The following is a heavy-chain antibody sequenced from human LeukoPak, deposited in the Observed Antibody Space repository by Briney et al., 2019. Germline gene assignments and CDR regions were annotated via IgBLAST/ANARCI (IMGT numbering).Heavy chain of an antibody. J-gene: IGHJ4*02. CDR3: ARRYYLDGGGFSY. D-gene: IGHD2-15*01. V-gene: IGHV3-48*02. CDR2: IDYSSNTI. CDR1: GFIFNTHS. Sequence: GGSLRLSCAASGFIFNTHSMDWVRQAPGKGLEWVSYIDYSSNTIHYADSVRGRFTISRDNAKNSLYLQMNSLRDADTAVYYCARRYYLDGGGFSYWGQGTPVTVSS.